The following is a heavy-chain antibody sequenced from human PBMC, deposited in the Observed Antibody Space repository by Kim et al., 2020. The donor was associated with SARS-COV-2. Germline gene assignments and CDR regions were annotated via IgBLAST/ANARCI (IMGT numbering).Heavy chain of an antibody. CDR3: ARGAGSSTSRLSPFDP. D-gene: IGHD2-2*01. J-gene: IGHJ5*02. V-gene: IGHV4-30-2*05. Sequence: YLKSRVTLSVDTSKNQFSLKLSSVTAADTAVYYCARGAGSSTSRLSPFDPWGQGTLVTVSS.